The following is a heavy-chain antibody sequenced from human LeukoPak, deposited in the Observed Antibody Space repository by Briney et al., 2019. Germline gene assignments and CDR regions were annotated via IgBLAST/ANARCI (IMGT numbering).Heavy chain of an antibody. CDR3: TRALSNSPFDY. CDR2: TSYRSKWYT. D-gene: IGHD2-2*01. Sequence: SQTLSLTCAISGDSVSSNSAVWNWIRQSPSRGLEWLGRTSYRSKWYTDYAVSVKSRITINPDTSKNQFSLQLSSVTPEDTAVYYCTRALSNSPFDYWGQGTLVTVSS. J-gene: IGHJ4*02. CDR1: GDSVSSNSAV. V-gene: IGHV6-1*01.